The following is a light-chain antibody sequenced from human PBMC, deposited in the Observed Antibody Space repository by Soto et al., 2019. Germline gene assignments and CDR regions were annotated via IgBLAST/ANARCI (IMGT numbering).Light chain of an antibody. CDR2: DAS. CDR1: QRVSSY. Sequence: EIVLTQSPATLSLSPGERATLSCRASQRVSSYLAWYQQKPGQAPRLLIYDASNRATGIPARFSGSGSGTDFTLTISSLEPEDFAVYSCQQRSNWPPEITFGQGTRLE. V-gene: IGKV3-11*01. CDR3: QQRSNWPPEIT. J-gene: IGKJ5*01.